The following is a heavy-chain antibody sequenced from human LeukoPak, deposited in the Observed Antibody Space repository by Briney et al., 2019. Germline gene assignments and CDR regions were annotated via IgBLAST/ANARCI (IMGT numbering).Heavy chain of an antibody. CDR2: TYYRSKWYN. J-gene: IGHJ6*02. CDR1: GDSVSSNSAA. Sequence: SQTLSLTCAISGDSVSSNSAAWNWIRQSPSRGLEWLGRTYYRSKWYNDYAVSVKSRITINPDTSKNQFSLQLNSVTPEDAAVYYCARDGEWLAYYYYGMDVWGQGTTVTVSS. CDR3: ARDGEWLAYYYYGMDV. V-gene: IGHV6-1*01. D-gene: IGHD6-19*01.